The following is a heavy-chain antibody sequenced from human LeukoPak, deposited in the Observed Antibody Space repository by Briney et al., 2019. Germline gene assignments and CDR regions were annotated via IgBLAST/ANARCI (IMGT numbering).Heavy chain of an antibody. CDR3: ARRKTLTGYYPYYYYYYYMDV. J-gene: IGHJ6*03. CDR2: IYPGDSDT. D-gene: IGHD3-9*01. CDR1: GYSFTSYW. V-gene: IGHV5-51*01. Sequence: GESLKISCKGSGYSFTSYWIGWVRQMPGKGLEWMGIIYPGDSDTRYSPSFQGQVTISADKSISTAYLQWSSLKASDTAMYYCARRKTLTGYYPYYYYYYYMDVWGKGTTVTVSS.